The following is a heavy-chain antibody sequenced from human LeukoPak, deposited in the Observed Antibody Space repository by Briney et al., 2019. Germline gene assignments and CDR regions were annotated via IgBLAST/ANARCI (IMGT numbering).Heavy chain of an antibody. V-gene: IGHV4-39*07. CDR1: GASITSSNYY. D-gene: IGHD1-26*01. CDR2: IYYTGIT. Sequence: PSETLSLTCTVSGASITSSNYYWLWLRQPPEKGLEWIGSIYYTGITYYNLSLKSRVTISVDTSKYQCSLRLSSVTAADTAVYYCARFSRANVLYYMDVWGKGTTVTVSS. J-gene: IGHJ6*03. CDR3: ARFSRANVLYYMDV.